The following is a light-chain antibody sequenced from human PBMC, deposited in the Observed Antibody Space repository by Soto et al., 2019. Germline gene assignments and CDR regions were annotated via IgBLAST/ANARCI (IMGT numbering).Light chain of an antibody. V-gene: IGKV3-20*01. CDR3: QQYGSSAWT. J-gene: IGKJ1*01. CDR1: QSVFNSY. CDR2: GAS. Sequence: IVLTQSPGTLSLSPGERATLSCRASQSVFNSYLAWYQQKPGQAPRLLIYGASSRATGIADRFSGSGSGTDFTLTISRLEPEDFAVYYCQQYGSSAWTFGPGTKVEIK.